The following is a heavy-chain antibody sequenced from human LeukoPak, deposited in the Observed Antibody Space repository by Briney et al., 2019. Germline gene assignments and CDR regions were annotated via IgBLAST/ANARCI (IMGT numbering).Heavy chain of an antibody. CDR1: GYTFTGYK. Sequence: ASVKVSCKASGYTFTGYKMHWVRQARGQGLEWMGRIDPNSGATVYAQKFQGRVTMTRDTSSSAAFIELSSLGSDDTAIYYCAREFYTSSWKRVDPWGQGTLVTVS. CDR3: AREFYTSSWKRVDP. V-gene: IGHV1-2*06. J-gene: IGHJ5*02. CDR2: IDPNSGAT. D-gene: IGHD2-2*01.